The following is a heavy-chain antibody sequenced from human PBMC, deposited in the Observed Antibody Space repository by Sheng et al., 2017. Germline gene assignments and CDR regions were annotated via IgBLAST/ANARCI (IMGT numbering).Heavy chain of an antibody. CDR2: IYTSGST. Sequence: QVQLQESGPGLVKPSQTLSLTCTVSGGSISSGSYYWSWIRQPAGKGLEWIGRIYTSGSTNYNPSLKSRVTISVDTSKNQFFLKLSSVTAADTAMYYCARGYSSSWFHHTDAFDIWGQGTMVT. CDR3: ARGYSSSWFHHTDAFDI. D-gene: IGHD6-13*01. CDR1: GGSISSGSYY. V-gene: IGHV4-61*02. J-gene: IGHJ3*02.